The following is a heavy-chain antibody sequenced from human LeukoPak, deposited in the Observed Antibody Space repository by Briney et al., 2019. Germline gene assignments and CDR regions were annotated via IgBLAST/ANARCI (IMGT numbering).Heavy chain of an antibody. CDR2: ISGSGGST. V-gene: IGHV3-23*01. Sequence: PGGSLRLSCAASGFTFSSYAMSWVRQAPGKGLEWVSAISGSGGSTYYADSVKGRFTISRDNSKNTLYLQMNSLRAEDTAVYYCAKDSYDGPYDFWSGFPPGYYYYMDVWGKGTTVTVSS. CDR3: AKDSYDGPYDFWSGFPPGYYYYMDV. CDR1: GFTFSSYA. D-gene: IGHD3-3*01. J-gene: IGHJ6*03.